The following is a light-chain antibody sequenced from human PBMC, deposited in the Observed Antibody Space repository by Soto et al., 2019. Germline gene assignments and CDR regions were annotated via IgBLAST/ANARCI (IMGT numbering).Light chain of an antibody. J-gene: IGLJ2*01. CDR3: SSYSTSSTPVV. Sequence: QSALTQPASVSGSPGQSITISCTGTSSDVGNYNYVSWYQQHPGKAPKLMIYDVSNRPSGVSNRFSGSKSGNTASLTISGLQAEDEADYYCSSYSTSSTPVVFGGVTKLTVL. CDR1: SSDVGNYNY. CDR2: DVS. V-gene: IGLV2-14*01.